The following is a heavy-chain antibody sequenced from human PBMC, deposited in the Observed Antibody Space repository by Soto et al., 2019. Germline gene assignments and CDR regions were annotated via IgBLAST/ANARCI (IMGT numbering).Heavy chain of an antibody. CDR3: ARGERDSSSWYFDY. J-gene: IGHJ4*02. CDR1: GYTFTSYG. V-gene: IGHV1-18*01. D-gene: IGHD6-13*01. CDR2: ISTYNGNT. Sequence: ASVKVSCKASGYTFTSYGISWVRQAPGQGLEWMGWISTYNGNTNYAQKVRGRVTMTADTSTSTAYMELRSLRSDDRAVYYCARGERDSSSWYFDYWGQGTLVTVSS.